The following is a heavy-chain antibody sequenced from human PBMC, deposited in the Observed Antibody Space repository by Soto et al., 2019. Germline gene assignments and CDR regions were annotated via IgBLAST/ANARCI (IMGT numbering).Heavy chain of an antibody. D-gene: IGHD4-17*01. J-gene: IGHJ4*02. Sequence: LRLSCAASGLPVSYRYMYWVRQAPGKGLEWVGRIRKKTNSYTTEYAASVKGRFIISRDDSTNSLYLQMSSLKTEDTAVYYCTTVTTVDYYFDYWGQGTLVTVSS. CDR2: IRKKTNSYTT. V-gene: IGHV3-72*01. CDR1: GLPVSYRY. CDR3: TTVTTVDYYFDY.